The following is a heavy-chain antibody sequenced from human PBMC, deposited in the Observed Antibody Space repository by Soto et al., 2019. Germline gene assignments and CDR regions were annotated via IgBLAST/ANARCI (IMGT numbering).Heavy chain of an antibody. J-gene: IGHJ4*02. CDR2: ISGSGGST. CDR3: ARDPEHIGFFDY. CDR1: GFTFSSYA. V-gene: IGHV3-23*01. Sequence: GGSLRLSCAASGFTFSSYAMSWVRQAPGKGLEWVSAISGSGGSTYYADSVKGRFTISRDNSKNTLYLQMNSLRAEDTAVYYCARDPEHIGFFDYWGQGTLVTVSS. D-gene: IGHD1-26*01.